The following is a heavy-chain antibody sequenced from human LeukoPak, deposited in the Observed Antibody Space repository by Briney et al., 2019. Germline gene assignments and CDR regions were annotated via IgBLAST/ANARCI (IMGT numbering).Heavy chain of an antibody. V-gene: IGHV1-18*01. CDR3: ASLDDSPYCSGGSCYWFDP. J-gene: IGHJ5*02. D-gene: IGHD2-15*01. Sequence: EASVKVSCKASGYTFTTYYMHWVRQAPGQGLEWMGWISAYNGNTNYAQKLQGRVTMTTDTSTSTAYMELRSLRSDDTAVYYCASLDDSPYCSGGSCYWFDPWGQGTLVTVSS. CDR1: GYTFTTYY. CDR2: ISAYNGNT.